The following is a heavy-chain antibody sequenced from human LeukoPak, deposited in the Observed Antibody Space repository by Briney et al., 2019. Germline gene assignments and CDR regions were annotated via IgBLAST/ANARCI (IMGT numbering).Heavy chain of an antibody. CDR2: IYYSGST. V-gene: IGHV4-59*01. CDR3: ARDWSCSSWYGPFDY. Sequence: PSETLSLTCTVSGGSISRYYWSWIRQPPGKGLEWIGYIYYSGSTNYNPSLKSRVTISVDTSKNQFSLKLSSVTAADTAVYYCARDWSCSSWYGPFDYWGQGTLVTVSS. J-gene: IGHJ4*02. CDR1: GGSISRYY. D-gene: IGHD6-13*01.